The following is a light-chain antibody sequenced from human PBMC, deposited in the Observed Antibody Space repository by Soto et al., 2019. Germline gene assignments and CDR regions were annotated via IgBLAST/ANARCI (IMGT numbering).Light chain of an antibody. J-gene: IGKJ2*01. V-gene: IGKV1-5*03. CDR2: EAS. CDR1: QSVNTW. Sequence: DIQMTQSPSTLSASVGDRVTITSRASQSVNTWVAWYQQRPGKAPKLLIYEASNLEYGVPSRFSGSGSGTEFTLTISGLQPDDFATYYCQQYNTYSTFGQGTKLEIK. CDR3: QQYNTYST.